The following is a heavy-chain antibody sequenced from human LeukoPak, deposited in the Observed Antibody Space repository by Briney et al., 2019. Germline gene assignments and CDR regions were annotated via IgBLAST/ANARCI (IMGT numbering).Heavy chain of an antibody. CDR2: IIPIFGTA. CDR3: ASGPNGGYSRV. D-gene: IGHD2-21*01. Sequence: SVKVSCKASGYTFTSYGISWVRQAPGQGLEWMGGIIPIFGTANYAQKFQGRVAITTDESTSTAYMELSSLRSEDTAVYYCASGPNGGYSRVWGKGTTVTVSS. V-gene: IGHV1-69*05. CDR1: GYTFTSYG. J-gene: IGHJ6*04.